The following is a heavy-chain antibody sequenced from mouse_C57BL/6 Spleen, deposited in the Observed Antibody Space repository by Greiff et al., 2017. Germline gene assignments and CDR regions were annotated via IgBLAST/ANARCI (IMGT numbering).Heavy chain of an antibody. Sequence: DVQLVESGGGLVKPGGSLKLSCAASGFTFSSYTMSWVRQTPEKRLEWVATISGGGGNTYYPDSVKGRFTISRDNAKNTLYLQMSSLRSEDTALYYCASSTMVTTRGFDYWGQGTTLTVSS. D-gene: IGHD2-2*01. J-gene: IGHJ2*01. CDR2: ISGGGGNT. V-gene: IGHV5-9*01. CDR3: ASSTMVTTRGFDY. CDR1: GFTFSSYT.